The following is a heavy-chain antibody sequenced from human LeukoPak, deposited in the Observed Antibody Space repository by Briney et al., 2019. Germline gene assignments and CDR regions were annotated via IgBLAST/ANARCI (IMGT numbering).Heavy chain of an antibody. V-gene: IGHV3-30*02. J-gene: IGHJ4*02. CDR2: IRSDGSNK. Sequence: GVLRLSFAGSGFRFSSYGMHWVRRAPGKGLEWMAVIRSDGSNKYYADSVKGRFTISRDNSKNTLYLQMNSLRAEDTAVYYCARILDSAWGELGYWGQGTLVTVSS. D-gene: IGHD6-19*01. CDR1: GFRFSSYG. CDR3: ARILDSAWGELGY.